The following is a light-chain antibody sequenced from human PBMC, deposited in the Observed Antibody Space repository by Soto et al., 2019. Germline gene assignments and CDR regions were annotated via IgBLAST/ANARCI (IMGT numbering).Light chain of an antibody. J-gene: IGKJ1*01. V-gene: IGKV3-20*01. CDR2: GAS. CDR3: QQYAVSPVT. CDR1: QSVSSTY. Sequence: EIVLTQSPGTLSLSPAERSTLSCRASQSVSSTYLAWYQQKPGQSPRLLIYGASSRATGIPDRFSGSGSGTDFTLTISRLEPEDFAVYYCQQYAVSPVTFGQGTKVDNK.